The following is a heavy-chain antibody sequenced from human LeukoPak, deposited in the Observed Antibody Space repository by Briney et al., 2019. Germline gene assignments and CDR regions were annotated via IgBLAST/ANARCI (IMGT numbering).Heavy chain of an antibody. D-gene: IGHD3-22*01. V-gene: IGHV3-21*01. Sequence: GGSLRLSCAASGFTFSTYSLNWVRQAPGKGLEWVSSISSHGYIYYADSPKGRFTISRDSAKSSLYLQMNSLRAEDTAVYYCAREAQSFYYDTSGYYTAAAYFDYWGQGTLVTVSS. CDR2: ISSHGYI. CDR3: AREAQSFYYDTSGYYTAAAYFDY. CDR1: GFTFSTYS. J-gene: IGHJ4*02.